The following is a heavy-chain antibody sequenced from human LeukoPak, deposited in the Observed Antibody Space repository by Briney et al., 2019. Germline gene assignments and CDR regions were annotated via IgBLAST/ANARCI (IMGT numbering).Heavy chain of an antibody. CDR1: GFSLSTSGVG. CDR2: IYWDDDK. V-gene: IGHV2-5*02. CDR3: AHRQDTAIPTPFDY. D-gene: IGHD5-18*01. Sequence: SGPTLVNPTQTLTLTCTFSGFSLSTSGVGVGWTRQPPGKALEWLALIYWDDDKRYSPSLKSRLTITKDTSKNQVVLTMTNMDPVDTATYYCAHRQDTAIPTPFDYWGQGTLVTVSS. J-gene: IGHJ4*02.